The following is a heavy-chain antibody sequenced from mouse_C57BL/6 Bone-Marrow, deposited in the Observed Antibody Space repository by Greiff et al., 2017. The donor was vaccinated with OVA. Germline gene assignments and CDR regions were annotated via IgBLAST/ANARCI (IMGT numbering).Heavy chain of an antibody. D-gene: IGHD1-1*01. CDR1: GYSITSGYY. Sequence: EVQLVESGPGLVKPSQSLSLTCSVTGYSITSGYYWNWIRQFPGNKLEWMGYISYDGSNNYNPSLKNRISITRDTSKNQFFLKLNSVTTEDTATYYCARAVVAFDYWGQGTTLTVSS. V-gene: IGHV3-6*01. J-gene: IGHJ2*01. CDR3: ARAVVAFDY. CDR2: ISYDGSN.